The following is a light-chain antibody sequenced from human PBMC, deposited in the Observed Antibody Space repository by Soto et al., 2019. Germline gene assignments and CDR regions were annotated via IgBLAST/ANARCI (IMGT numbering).Light chain of an antibody. CDR3: CSYAGSSTCV. CDR2: EVS. J-gene: IGLJ1*01. V-gene: IGLV2-23*02. Sequence: QSVLTQPASVSGSPGQSITISCTGTSSDVGSYNLVSWYQQHPGKAPKLKIYEVSKRPSGDSNRLSGSKSGNTASLTISGLQAAAEADYYCCSYAGSSTCVFGTGTKVTVL. CDR1: SSDVGSYNL.